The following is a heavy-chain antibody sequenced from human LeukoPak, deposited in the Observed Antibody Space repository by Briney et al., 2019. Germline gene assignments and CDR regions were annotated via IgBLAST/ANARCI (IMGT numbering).Heavy chain of an antibody. Sequence: SETLSLTCSVSGGSITSYYWSWIRQPPGKGLEWIGHVSDGGRTNYSPSHRSRVSISVDTSKNQFSLKLNSVTAADTAVYFCARASTTSDDWGQGTLVTVSS. CDR2: VSDGGRT. CDR3: ARASTTSDD. V-gene: IGHV4-59*01. D-gene: IGHD1-14*01. J-gene: IGHJ4*02. CDR1: GGSITSYY.